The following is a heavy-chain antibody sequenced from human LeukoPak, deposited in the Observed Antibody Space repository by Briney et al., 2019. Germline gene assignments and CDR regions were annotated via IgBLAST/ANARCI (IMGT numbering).Heavy chain of an antibody. CDR2: ISGSGGST. V-gene: IGHV3-23*01. Sequence: SGGSLRLSCAASGFTFSSYAMSWVRQAPGKGLEWVSAISGSGGSTYYADSVKGRFIISRDNSKNTLYLQMNSLRAEDTAVYYCAKDPLVRTWFDPWGQGTLVTVSS. D-gene: IGHD3-22*01. CDR1: GFTFSSYA. CDR3: AKDPLVRTWFDP. J-gene: IGHJ5*02.